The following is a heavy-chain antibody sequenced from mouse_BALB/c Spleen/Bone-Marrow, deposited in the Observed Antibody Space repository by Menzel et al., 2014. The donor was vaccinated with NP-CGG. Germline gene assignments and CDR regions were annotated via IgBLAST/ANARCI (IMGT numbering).Heavy chain of an antibody. J-gene: IGHJ3*01. Sequence: VMLVESGPGLVQLSQSLSITCTVSGFFLTSYGVHWVRQSPGKGLEWLGVIWSDGSTDYNAAFISRLNISKDNSKSXIFFKMNSLQPNDTAIYFCARRDGYLFAYWGQGTLVTVSA. CDR1: GFFLTSYG. V-gene: IGHV2-2*02. CDR3: ARRDGYLFAY. CDR2: IWSDGST. D-gene: IGHD2-3*01.